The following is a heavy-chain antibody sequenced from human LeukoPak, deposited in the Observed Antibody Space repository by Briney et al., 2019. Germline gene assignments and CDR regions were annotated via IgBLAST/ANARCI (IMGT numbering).Heavy chain of an antibody. J-gene: IGHJ6*03. CDR1: GGSITIYY. D-gene: IGHD3-10*01. CDR3: ARRNTYYYGSGSPRGRYYYYYYMDV. V-gene: IGHV4-4*07. Sequence: SETLSLTCTVSGGSITIYYWSWIRQPAGKGLEWIGRIYTSGSTNYNPSLKSRVTMSVDTSKNQFSLKLSSVTAADTAVYYCARRNTYYYGSGSPRGRYYYYYYMDVWGKGTTVTISS. CDR2: IYTSGST.